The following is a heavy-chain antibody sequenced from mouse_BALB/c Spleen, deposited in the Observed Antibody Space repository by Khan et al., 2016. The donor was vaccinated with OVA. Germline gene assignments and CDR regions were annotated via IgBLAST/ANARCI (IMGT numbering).Heavy chain of an antibody. V-gene: IGHV3-2*02. Sequence: EVQLQESGPGLLKPSQSLSLTCTVTGYSITSDYAWYWIRQFPGNKLDWMAYISYSGSITYSPSLRSRISITRDTSKNQFFMQLNSVTTDDTATYYCTSGSLLLRCPDYFDYWGQGTTLTVSS. CDR2: ISYSGSI. D-gene: IGHD1-1*01. J-gene: IGHJ2*01. CDR3: TSGSLLLRCPDYFDY. CDR1: GYSITSDYA.